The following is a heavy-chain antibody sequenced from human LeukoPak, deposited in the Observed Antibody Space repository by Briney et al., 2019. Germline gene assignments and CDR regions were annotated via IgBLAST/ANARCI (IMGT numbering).Heavy chain of an antibody. D-gene: IGHD3-9*01. V-gene: IGHV4-4*07. CDR2: IYSSGTT. Sequence: SETLSLTCTVSGGSISSYYWSWIRQPAGKGLEWIGRIYSSGTTNYNPSLKSRVTMSVDTSNNQFSLKLSTVTAADTAVYYCARDRAPTYYAILTGSFEYGMDVWGQGTTVTVSS. CDR1: GGSISSYY. CDR3: ARDRAPTYYAILTGSFEYGMDV. J-gene: IGHJ6*02.